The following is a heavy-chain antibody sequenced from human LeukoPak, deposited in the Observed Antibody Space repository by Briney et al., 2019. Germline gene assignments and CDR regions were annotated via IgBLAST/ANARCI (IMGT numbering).Heavy chain of an antibody. V-gene: IGHV2-70*11. CDR2: TDWDDDK. Sequence: ESGPTLVNPTQTLRLTCTVSGFSLSTSGMCVSWIRQPPGKALEWLARTDWDDDKYYSTSLKTRLTISKDTSKNQVVLTMTNMDPVDTATYYCARQRMTTVTTLPFDSWGQGILVTVSS. CDR1: GFSLSTSGMC. CDR3: ARQRMTTVTTLPFDS. J-gene: IGHJ4*02. D-gene: IGHD4-17*01.